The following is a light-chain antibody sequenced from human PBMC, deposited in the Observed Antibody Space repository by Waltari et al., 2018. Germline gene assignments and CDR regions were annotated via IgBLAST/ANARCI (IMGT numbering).Light chain of an antibody. CDR1: QSISSY. J-gene: IGKJ3*01. V-gene: IGKV1-39*01. CDR3: QHSYSLF. CDR2: AAS. Sequence: DIQMTQSPPSLPASVGEGATITCRASQSISSYLNWYQQKPGKAPKLLIYAASSLQSGVPSRFSGSGSGTDFTLTISSLQPEDFATYYCQHSYSLFFGPGTKVDIK.